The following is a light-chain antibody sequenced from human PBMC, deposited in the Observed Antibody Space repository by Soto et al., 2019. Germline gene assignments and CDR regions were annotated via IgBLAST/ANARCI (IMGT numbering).Light chain of an antibody. V-gene: IGKV1-33*01. J-gene: IGKJ2*01. Sequence: DIQMTQSPSSLSASVGDRVTITCQASQDISTYLNWYQQKPGKAPKLLIYDASNLETGVPSRFSGSGSGTDFTFTISSLQPEDIATYYCQQNDNLPPTFGQGTKLEIK. CDR2: DAS. CDR1: QDISTY. CDR3: QQNDNLPPT.